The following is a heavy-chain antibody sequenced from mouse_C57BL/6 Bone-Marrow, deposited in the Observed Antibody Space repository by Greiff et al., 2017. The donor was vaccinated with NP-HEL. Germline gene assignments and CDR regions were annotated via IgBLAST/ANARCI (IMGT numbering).Heavy chain of an antibody. V-gene: IGHV3-6*01. J-gene: IGHJ3*01. Sequence: EVKLQQSGPGLVKPSQSLSLTCSVTGYSITSGYYWNWIRQFPGNKLEWMGYISYDGSNNYNPSLKNRLSITRDTSKNQFFLKLNSVTTEDTATYYCARDDYDGGFAYWGQGTLVTVSA. CDR1: GYSITSGYY. D-gene: IGHD2-4*01. CDR2: ISYDGSN. CDR3: ARDDYDGGFAY.